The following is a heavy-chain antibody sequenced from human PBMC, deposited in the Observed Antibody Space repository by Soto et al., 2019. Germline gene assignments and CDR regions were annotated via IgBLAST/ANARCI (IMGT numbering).Heavy chain of an antibody. CDR1: GFSLSTSGMC. V-gene: IGHV2-70*01. Sequence: SCPTLVNPTQTLTLTCTFSGFSLSTSGMCXSWIRQPPGKALEWLALIDWDDDKYYSTSLKTRLTISKDTSKNQVVLTMTNMDPVDTATYYCARIRRYYDFWSGRIGNYYRMDVWGQGTTVTVSS. D-gene: IGHD3-3*01. CDR2: IDWDDDK. J-gene: IGHJ6*02. CDR3: ARIRRYYDFWSGRIGNYYRMDV.